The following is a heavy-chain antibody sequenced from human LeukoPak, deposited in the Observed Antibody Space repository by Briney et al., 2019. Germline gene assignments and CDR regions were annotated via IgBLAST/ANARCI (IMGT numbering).Heavy chain of an antibody. CDR3: ARHFSSGWPLEALDV. D-gene: IGHD6-19*01. V-gene: IGHV1-18*01. J-gene: IGHJ3*01. CDR1: VFTFTTYA. CDR2: ISAHNGNT. Sequence: GASVNVSCKASVFTFTTYAFSWVRQAPGQGLEWMGWISAHNGNTNYAQKLQGRVTMTTDTSTNTAYTELRSLRFDDTAVYYCARHFSSGWPLEALDVWGQGTLVTVSS.